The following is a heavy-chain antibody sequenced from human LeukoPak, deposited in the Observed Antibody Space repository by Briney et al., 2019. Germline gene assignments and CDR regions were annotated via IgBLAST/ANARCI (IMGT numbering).Heavy chain of an antibody. V-gene: IGHV1-69*05. CDR1: GGTFSSYA. D-gene: IGHD3-10*01. J-gene: IGHJ4*02. CDR2: IIPIFGTA. CDR3: AREIGGTWGVEIDY. Sequence: ASVKVSCKASGGTFSSYAISWVRQAPGQGLEWMGGIIPIFGTANYAQKFQGRVTITTDESTSTAYMELSSLRSEDTAVYYCAREIGGTWGVEIDYWGQGTLVTVSS.